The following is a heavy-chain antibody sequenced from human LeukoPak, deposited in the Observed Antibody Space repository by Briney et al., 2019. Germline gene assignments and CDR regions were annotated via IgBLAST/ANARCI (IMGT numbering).Heavy chain of an antibody. D-gene: IGHD6-19*01. CDR2: ISSSSSYI. J-gene: IGHJ4*02. Sequence: GGSLRLSCAASGFTFSSYSMNWVRQAPGKGLEWVSSISSSSSYIYYADSVKGRFTISRDNAKNSLYLQMNSLRAEDTAVYYCARDGPNYSSGWDLDYWGQGTLVTVSS. CDR3: ARDGPNYSSGWDLDY. V-gene: IGHV3-21*01. CDR1: GFTFSSYS.